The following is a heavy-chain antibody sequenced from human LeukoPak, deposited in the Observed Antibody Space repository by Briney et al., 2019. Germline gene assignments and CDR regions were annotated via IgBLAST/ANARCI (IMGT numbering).Heavy chain of an antibody. CDR3: ARGYYGSGSYAHYYYYYYMDV. J-gene: IGHJ6*03. CDR1: GYTFTGYY. D-gene: IGHD3-10*01. Sequence: ASVKVSCKASGYTFTGYYMHWVRQATGQGLEWMGWMNPNSANTGYAQKFQGRVTMTRDTSISTAYMELSRLRSDDTAVYYCARGYYGSGSYAHYYYYYYMDVWGKGTTVTVSS. CDR2: MNPNSANT. V-gene: IGHV1-2*02.